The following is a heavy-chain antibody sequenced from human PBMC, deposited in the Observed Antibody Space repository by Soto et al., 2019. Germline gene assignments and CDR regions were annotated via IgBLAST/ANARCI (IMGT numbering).Heavy chain of an antibody. Sequence: QVQLVESGGGVVQPGRSLRLSCAASGFTFSSYAMHWVRQAPGKGLEWVAVISYDGSNKYYADSVKGRFTISRDNSKNTLYLQMNSLRAEDTAVYYARYYDSSGYYKGLADAFDIWGQGTMVTVSS. CDR1: GFTFSSYA. CDR2: ISYDGSNK. D-gene: IGHD3-22*01. J-gene: IGHJ3*02. V-gene: IGHV3-30-3*01. CDR3: RYYDSSGYYKGLADAFDI.